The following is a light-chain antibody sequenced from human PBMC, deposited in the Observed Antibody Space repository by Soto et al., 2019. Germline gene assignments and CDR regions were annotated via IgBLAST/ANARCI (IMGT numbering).Light chain of an antibody. J-gene: IGKJ5*01. CDR1: QSISNY. V-gene: IGKV1-39*01. CDR3: QQSYTTPIT. Sequence: DIQMTQSPSSLSASVGDRVTITCRASQSISNYLAWFQQKPGKAPNLLVYAASSLQSGVPSRFTGSGSGTDFTLTISSLQPEDFATYFCQQSYTTPITFGQGTRLEN. CDR2: AAS.